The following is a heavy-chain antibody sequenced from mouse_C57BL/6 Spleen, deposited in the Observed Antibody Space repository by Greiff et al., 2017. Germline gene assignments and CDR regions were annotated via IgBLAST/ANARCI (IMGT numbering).Heavy chain of an antibody. J-gene: IGHJ4*01. CDR2: ISDGGSYT. D-gene: IGHD2-5*01. Sequence: EVQRVESGGGLVKPGGSLKLSCAASGFTFSSYAMSWVRQTPEKRLEWVATISDGGSYTYYPDNVKGRFTISRDNAKNNLYLQMSHLKSEDTAMYYCAREGSNFLYAMDYWGQGTSVTVSS. CDR3: AREGSNFLYAMDY. CDR1: GFTFSSYA. V-gene: IGHV5-4*01.